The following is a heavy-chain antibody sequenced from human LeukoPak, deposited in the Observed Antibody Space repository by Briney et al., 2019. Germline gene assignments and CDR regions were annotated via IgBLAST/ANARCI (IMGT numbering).Heavy chain of an antibody. Sequence: PGGSLRLSCAASGLTFSSYAMSWVRQAPGKGLEWVSAISGSGGSTYYADSVKGRFTISRDNSKNTLYLQMNSLRAEDTAVYYCARARGGVYYYYGMDVWGQGTTVSVSS. D-gene: IGHD3-10*01. V-gene: IGHV3-23*01. J-gene: IGHJ6*02. CDR3: ARARGGVYYYYGMDV. CDR1: GLTFSSYA. CDR2: ISGSGGST.